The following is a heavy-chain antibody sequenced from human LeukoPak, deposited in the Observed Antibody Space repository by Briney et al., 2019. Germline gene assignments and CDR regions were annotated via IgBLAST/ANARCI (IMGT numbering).Heavy chain of an antibody. Sequence: PGGSLRLSCAASGFTFSNYWMSWVRQAPGKGLEWVSAISGSGGSTYYADSVKGRFTISRDNSKNTLYLQMNSLRAEDTAVYYCAKGDFGVVIIDEYYFDYWGQGTLVTVSS. CDR3: AKGDFGVVIIDEYYFDY. D-gene: IGHD3-3*01. CDR1: GFTFSNYW. V-gene: IGHV3-23*01. CDR2: ISGSGGST. J-gene: IGHJ4*02.